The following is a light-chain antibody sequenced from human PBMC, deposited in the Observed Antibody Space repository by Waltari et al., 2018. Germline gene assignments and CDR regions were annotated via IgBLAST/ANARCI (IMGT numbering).Light chain of an antibody. CDR3: QQYNTNSPWT. CDR1: QSISSW. V-gene: IGKV1-5*01. CDR2: DAS. Sequence: DIQMTQSPSTLSASVGDIVTITCRASQSISSWLAWYQQKPGKAPKLLIYDASTLESGVPSRFSGSGSGTEFTLTISSLQPDDFATYYCQQYNTNSPWTFGQGTKVEIK. J-gene: IGKJ1*01.